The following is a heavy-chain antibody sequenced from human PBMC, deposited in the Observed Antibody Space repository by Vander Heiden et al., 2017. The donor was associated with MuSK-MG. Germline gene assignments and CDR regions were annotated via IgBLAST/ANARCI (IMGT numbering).Heavy chain of an antibody. CDR2: ISSSGSYI. J-gene: IGHJ3*02. CDR3: ARAHTAMVEADAFDI. Sequence: EVQLVESGGGLVKPGGSLRLSCAASGFPFRSYSMNWVRQAPGKGLEWVSSISSSGSYIYYADSVKGRFTISRDNAKNSLYLQMNSLRAEDTAVYYCARAHTAMVEADAFDIWGQGTMVTVSS. CDR1: GFPFRSYS. D-gene: IGHD5-18*01. V-gene: IGHV3-21*01.